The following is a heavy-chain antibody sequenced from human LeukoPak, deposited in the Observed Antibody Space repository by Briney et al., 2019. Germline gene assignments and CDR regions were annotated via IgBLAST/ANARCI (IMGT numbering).Heavy chain of an antibody. V-gene: IGHV3-49*04. CDR2: IRSKAYGGTT. D-gene: IGHD6-19*01. CDR1: GFTFGDYA. Sequence: PGRSLRLSCTASGFTFGDYAMSWVRQAPGKGLEWVGFIRSKAYGGTTEYAASVKGRFTISRDDSKSIAYLQMNSLRAEDTAVYYCARGTNGWYRGLDYWGQGPLVTVSS. CDR3: ARGTNGWYRGLDY. J-gene: IGHJ4*02.